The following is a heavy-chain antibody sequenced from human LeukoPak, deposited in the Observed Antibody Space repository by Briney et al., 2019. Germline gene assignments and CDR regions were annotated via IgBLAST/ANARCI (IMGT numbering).Heavy chain of an antibody. CDR3: ARDGQQLPNWGYYYYYYGMDV. V-gene: IGHV3-7*01. CDR2: IKQDGSEK. CDR1: GFTFSSYW. Sequence: GGSLRLSCAASGFTFSSYWMSWVRQAPGKGLEWVANIKQDGSEKYYVDSVKVRFTISRDNAKNSLYLQMNSLRAEDTAVYYCARDGQQLPNWGYYYYYYGMDVWGQGTTVTVSS. J-gene: IGHJ6*02. D-gene: IGHD6-13*01.